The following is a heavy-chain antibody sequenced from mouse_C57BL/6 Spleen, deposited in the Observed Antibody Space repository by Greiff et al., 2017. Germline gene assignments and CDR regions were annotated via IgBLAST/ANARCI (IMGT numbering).Heavy chain of an antibody. CDR1: GFTFSSYG. CDR2: ISSGGSYT. Sequence: EVQVVESGGDLVKPGGSLKLSCAASGFTFSSYGMSWVRQTPDKRLEWVATISSGGSYTYYPDSVKGRFNISRDHAKNTLYLQMSSLKSEDTAMYYCARRGYSNYVKYFDVWGTGTTVTVSS. CDR3: ARRGYSNYVKYFDV. J-gene: IGHJ1*03. V-gene: IGHV5-6*01. D-gene: IGHD2-5*01.